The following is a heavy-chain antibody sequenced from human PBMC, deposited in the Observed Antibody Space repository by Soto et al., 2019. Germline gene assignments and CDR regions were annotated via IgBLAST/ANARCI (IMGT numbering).Heavy chain of an antibody. CDR3: ARGVSIAAAGDCMDV. J-gene: IGHJ6*02. CDR1: GYTFTSYY. Sequence: QVQLVQSGAEVKKPGASVKVSCKASGYTFTSYYMHWVRQAPGQGLEWMGIINPSGGSTSYAQKFQGRVTMTRDTSTSTVYMELSSLRSEDTAVYYCARGVSIAAAGDCMDVWGQGTTVTVSS. CDR2: INPSGGST. D-gene: IGHD6-13*01. V-gene: IGHV1-46*01.